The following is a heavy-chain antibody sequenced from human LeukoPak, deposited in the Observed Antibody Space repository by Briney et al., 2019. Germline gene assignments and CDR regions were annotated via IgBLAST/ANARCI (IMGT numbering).Heavy chain of an antibody. V-gene: IGHV4-30-2*01. D-gene: IGHD7-27*01. Sequence: SETLSLTCTVSGGSISSGGYYWSWIRQPPGKGLEWIGYIYHSGSTYYNPSLKSRVTISVDRSKNQFSLKLSSVTAADTAVYYCARDRRLGIMLGAFDIWGQGTMVTVSS. CDR1: GGSISSGGYY. J-gene: IGHJ3*02. CDR2: IYHSGST. CDR3: ARDRRLGIMLGAFDI.